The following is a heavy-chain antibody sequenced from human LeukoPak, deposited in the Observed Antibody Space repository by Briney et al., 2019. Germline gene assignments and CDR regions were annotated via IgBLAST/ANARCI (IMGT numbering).Heavy chain of an antibody. D-gene: IGHD2-15*01. CDR3: ARTTEGYCRGRSCYSYYYYMDV. V-gene: IGHV4-38-2*02. CDR2: IYHSGST. CDR1: GYSISSGYY. J-gene: IGHJ6*03. Sequence: PSETLSLTCTVSGYSISSGYYWGWIRQPPGKGLEWIGNIYHSGSTDYNPSLKSRVSISVDTSKNQFSLKLRSVTAADTAVYYCARTTEGYCRGRSCYSYYYYMDVWGKGTTVTVSS.